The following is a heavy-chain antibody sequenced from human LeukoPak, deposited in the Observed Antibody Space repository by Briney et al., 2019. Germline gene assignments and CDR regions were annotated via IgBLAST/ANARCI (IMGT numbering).Heavy chain of an antibody. Sequence: GGSLRLSCAASGFTFSNYWMHWVRQAPGKGLVWVSRINSDGSSTSYADSVKGRFTISRDNAKNTLYLQMNSLRAEDTAVYYCAREDYDYVWGSYRPYYFDYWGQGTLVTVSS. CDR3: AREDYDYVWGSYRPYYFDY. D-gene: IGHD3-16*02. V-gene: IGHV3-74*01. CDR2: INSDGSST. J-gene: IGHJ4*02. CDR1: GFTFSNYW.